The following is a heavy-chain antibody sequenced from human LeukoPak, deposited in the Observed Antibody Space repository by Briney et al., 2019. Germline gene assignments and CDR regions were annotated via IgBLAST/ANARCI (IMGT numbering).Heavy chain of an antibody. CDR1: GFTFHDSG. J-gene: IGHJ6*03. Sequence: GGSLRLSCTASGFTFHDSGVNWVRQAPGRGPEWVSGINWSGGRTGYADSVQGRFTISRGNANSSLFLQMNSLRAEDTAVYYCARIPVSGTRDYYYYMDVWGKGTMVTVSS. V-gene: IGHV3-20*04. D-gene: IGHD6-19*01. CDR2: INWSGGRT. CDR3: ARIPVSGTRDYYYYMDV.